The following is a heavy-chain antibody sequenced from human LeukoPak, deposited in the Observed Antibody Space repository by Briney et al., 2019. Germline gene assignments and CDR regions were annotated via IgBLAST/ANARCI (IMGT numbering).Heavy chain of an antibody. CDR1: GYIFTSYG. V-gene: IGHV1-18*01. CDR2: ISAYNGNT. J-gene: IGHJ4*02. D-gene: IGHD4-17*01. CDR3: ARETYGDYDFDY. Sequence: ASVKVSCKASGYIFTSYGISWVRQAPGQGLEWMGWISAYNGNTNYAQKLQGRVTMTTDTSTSTAYMELRTLRSDDTAVYYCARETYGDYDFDYWGQGTLVTVSS.